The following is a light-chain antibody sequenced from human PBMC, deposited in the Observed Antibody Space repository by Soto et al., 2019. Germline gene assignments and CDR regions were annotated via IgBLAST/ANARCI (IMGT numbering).Light chain of an antibody. J-gene: IGKJ1*01. CDR2: KAS. CDR1: QSISSW. CDR3: QQYNDNWT. V-gene: IGKV1-5*03. Sequence: DIQMTQSPSTLSASVGDRVTITCRASQSISSWLAWYQQKPGTAPNLLIYKASTLQSGVPSRFSGSGSGTEFTLTISSLQPDDSATYYCQQYNDNWTFGQGTKMEIK.